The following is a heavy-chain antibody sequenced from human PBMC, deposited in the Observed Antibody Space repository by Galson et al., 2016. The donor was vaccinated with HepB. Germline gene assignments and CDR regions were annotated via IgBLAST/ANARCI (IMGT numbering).Heavy chain of an antibody. CDR3: AREGYYDSTKDYYYYCMDV. CDR2: IYHRGNT. V-gene: IGHV4-4*02. D-gene: IGHD3-22*01. Sequence: SETLSLTCAVSGGSISTDSWWSWVRQPPGGGLEWIGDIYHRGNTNYNPSLKSRVTISVDKSRNQFSLKLTSVTAADTAVYYCAREGYYDSTKDYYYYCMDVWGQGTTVSVSS. CDR1: GGSISTDSW. J-gene: IGHJ6*02.